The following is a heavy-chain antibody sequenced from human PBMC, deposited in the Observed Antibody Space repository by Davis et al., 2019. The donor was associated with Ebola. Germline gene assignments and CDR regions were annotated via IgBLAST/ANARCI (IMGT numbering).Heavy chain of an antibody. V-gene: IGHV1-69*04. Sequence: SVKVSCKASGGTFSSYAISWVRQAPGQGLEWMGRIIPILGIANYAQKFQGRVTITADKSTSTAYMELSSLRSEDTAVYYCAREGRYYDSSGYYYGGIEYWGKGTLVTVSS. CDR3: AREGRYYDSSGYYYGGIEY. J-gene: IGHJ4*02. D-gene: IGHD3-22*01. CDR1: GGTFSSYA. CDR2: IIPILGIA.